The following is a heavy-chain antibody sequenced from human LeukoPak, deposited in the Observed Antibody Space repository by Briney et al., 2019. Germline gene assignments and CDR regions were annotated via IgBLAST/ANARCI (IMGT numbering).Heavy chain of an antibody. V-gene: IGHV4-38-2*01. D-gene: IGHD3-22*01. CDR1: GYPISNGYY. Sequence: SETLSLTCAVSGYPISNGYYWGWIRQPPGKGLEWIGSIYYSGNTYYNPSLKSRVTISLDTSKNQFSLRLSSVTASDTAVYYCARHRLFDTTGYYYDFDYWGQGTPVTVSS. CDR3: ARHRLFDTTGYYYDFDY. CDR2: IYYSGNT. J-gene: IGHJ4*02.